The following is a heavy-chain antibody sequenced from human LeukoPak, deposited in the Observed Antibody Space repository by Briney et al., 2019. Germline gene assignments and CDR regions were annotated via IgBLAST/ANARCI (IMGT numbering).Heavy chain of an antibody. CDR2: ISGRGGST. CDR1: GFTFSSYA. D-gene: IGHD6-19*01. CDR3: AKDRSSGWSDAFDI. Sequence: GGSLRLSCAASGFTFSSYAMSGVRGAPGKGLEWVSAISGRGGSTYYADSVRGRFTISRDNSKNTLYLQMNSLRAEDTAVYYCAKDRSSGWSDAFDIWGQGTMVTVSS. V-gene: IGHV3-23*01. J-gene: IGHJ3*02.